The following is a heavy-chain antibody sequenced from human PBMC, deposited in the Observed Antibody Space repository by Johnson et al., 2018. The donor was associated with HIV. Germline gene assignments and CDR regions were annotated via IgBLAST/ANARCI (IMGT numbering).Heavy chain of an antibody. CDR1: GFTFSDYY. CDR3: ASEVYAFDM. J-gene: IGHJ3*02. V-gene: IGHV3-11*05. CDR2: ISGGSAGT. Sequence: QVQLVESGGGLVQPGGSLRLSCVGSGFTFSDYYMSWVRQAPGKGLEWIAYISGGSAGTYYADSVKGRFTISRDNSKNTLYLQMNSLRAEDTAVYYCASEVYAFDMWGQGTLVTVSS.